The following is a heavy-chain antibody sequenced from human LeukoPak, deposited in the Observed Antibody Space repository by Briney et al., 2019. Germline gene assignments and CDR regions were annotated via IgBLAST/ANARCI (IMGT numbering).Heavy chain of an antibody. CDR1: GFTFSIYA. CDR2: ISGSGGST. J-gene: IGHJ1*01. CDR3: AKLPCGYYNQYFQH. D-gene: IGHD3-22*01. Sequence: GGSLRLSCAAAGFTFSIYAMSWVRQAPGKGLEWVSAISGSGGSTYYADYVKGRFTISRENSKNTLYLQMNSLRAEDTAVYYCAKLPCGYYNQYFQHWGQGTLVTVSS. V-gene: IGHV3-23*01.